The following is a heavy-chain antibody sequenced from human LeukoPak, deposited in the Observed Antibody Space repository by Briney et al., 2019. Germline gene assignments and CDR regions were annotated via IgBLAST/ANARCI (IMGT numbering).Heavy chain of an antibody. D-gene: IGHD3-22*01. CDR3: AAPKYYYDSSGSASDAFDN. J-gene: IGHJ3*02. V-gene: IGHV1-58*02. CDR2: IVVGSGNT. Sequence: GTSVKVSCKASGFTFTSSAMHWVRQARGQRLEWIGWIVVGSGNTNYAQRFQERVTITRDMSTSTAYMELSSLRSEDTAVYYCAAPKYYYDSSGSASDAFDNWGQGTMVTVSS. CDR1: GFTFTSSA.